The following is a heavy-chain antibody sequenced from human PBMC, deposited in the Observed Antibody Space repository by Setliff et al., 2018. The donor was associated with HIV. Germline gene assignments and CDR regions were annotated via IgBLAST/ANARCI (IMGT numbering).Heavy chain of an antibody. Sequence: PSETLSLTCAVYGGSFSGYYWSWIRQPPGKGLEWIGEINHSGSTNYNPSLKSRVSISVDTSKNQFSLKLSTVTAADTAVYYCARVSVVMIVVVITPYYMDVWGQGTTVTVSS. CDR1: GGSFSGYY. V-gene: IGHV4-34*01. J-gene: IGHJ6*03. D-gene: IGHD3-22*01. CDR2: INHSGST. CDR3: ARVSVVMIVVVITPYYMDV.